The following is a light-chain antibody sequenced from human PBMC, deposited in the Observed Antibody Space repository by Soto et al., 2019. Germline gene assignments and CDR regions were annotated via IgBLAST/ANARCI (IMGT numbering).Light chain of an antibody. CDR1: SSDIGAYNF. J-gene: IGLJ2*01. CDR2: DVN. CDR3: TSWTTSTTMI. V-gene: IGLV2-14*03. Sequence: QSVRPQPASVSGAAGESSTISCTGTSSDIGAYNFVSWYQQHPGKAPKLMLYDVNIRPSGVSNRFSGSKSGNTASLTISGLQAEDEADYYCTSWTTSTTMIFGGGTKVTVL.